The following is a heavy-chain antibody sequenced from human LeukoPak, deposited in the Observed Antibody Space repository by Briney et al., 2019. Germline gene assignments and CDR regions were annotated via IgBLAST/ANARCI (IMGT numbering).Heavy chain of an antibody. V-gene: IGHV3-21*01. Sequence: PGGSLRLSCAASGFTFSSYSMNWVRQAPGKGLEWVSSISSSSSYIYYADSVKGRFTISRDNAKNSLYLQMNSLRAEDTAVYYCARDATITIFGPPASWGQGTLVTVSS. CDR2: ISSSSSYI. CDR3: ARDATITIFGPPAS. J-gene: IGHJ4*02. D-gene: IGHD3-3*01. CDR1: GFTFSSYS.